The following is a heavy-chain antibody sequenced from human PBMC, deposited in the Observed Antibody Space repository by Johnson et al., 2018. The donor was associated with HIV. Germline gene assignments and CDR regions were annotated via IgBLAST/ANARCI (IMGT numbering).Heavy chain of an antibody. Sequence: MLLVESGGGLVKREGSLRLSCAPSGFIFSNAWMSWVRQAPGKGLEWVGRIKSKTDGGTTDYAAPVKGRFTISRDNSKNTLYLQMNSLRAEDTAVYYCARDDIRDGKSLDIWGQGTMVTVSS. V-gene: IGHV3-15*01. CDR3: ARDDIRDGKSLDI. CDR2: IKSKTDGGTT. CDR1: GFIFSNAW. J-gene: IGHJ3*02.